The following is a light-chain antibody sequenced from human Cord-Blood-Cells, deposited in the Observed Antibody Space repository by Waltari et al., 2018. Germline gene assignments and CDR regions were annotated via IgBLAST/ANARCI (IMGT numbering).Light chain of an antibody. CDR1: QSISSY. Sequence: DIQMTQSPSYLSASVGDRVTITCPASQSISSYLNWYQQKPGKAPKLLSYAASRLQSGVPSSFSGSVSGTDFTVTSSSLQPVDFATYYCQHSYRTPYTFGQRTKLEI. J-gene: IGKJ2*01. CDR3: QHSYRTPYT. V-gene: IGKV1-39*01. CDR2: AAS.